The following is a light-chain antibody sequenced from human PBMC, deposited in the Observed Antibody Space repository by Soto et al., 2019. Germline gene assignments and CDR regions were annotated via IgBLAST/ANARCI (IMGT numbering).Light chain of an antibody. CDR2: DAS. CDR1: QSISSW. J-gene: IGKJ1*01. V-gene: IGKV1-5*01. Sequence: DIQMTQSPSTLAASVGDRVTTTCRASQSISSWLAWYQQKPGKAPKVLIFDASSLESGVPSRFSGSGSGTEYTLTISSLLPDDFATYYCQHYNSYSEAFGQGTKVDIK. CDR3: QHYNSYSEA.